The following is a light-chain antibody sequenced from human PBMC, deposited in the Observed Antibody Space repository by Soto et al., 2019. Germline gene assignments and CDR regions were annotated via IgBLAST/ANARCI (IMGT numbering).Light chain of an antibody. J-gene: IGLJ2*01. V-gene: IGLV6-57*03. CDR3: QSSDRTNVV. Sequence: NFMLTQPNSVSESPGKTITISGSRARGSVASNYVQWVQQRPGIAPTTLIYRDDKRPSGCPDRFSASVDSYSNSATLTLSSLDAEDEPLYYCQSSDRTNVVFGGGHKLTVL. CDR1: RGSVASNY. CDR2: RDD.